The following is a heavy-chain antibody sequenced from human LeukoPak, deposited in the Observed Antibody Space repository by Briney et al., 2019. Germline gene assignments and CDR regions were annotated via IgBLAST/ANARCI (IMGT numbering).Heavy chain of an antibody. Sequence: SETLSLTCSVSGGSISSYYWSWIRQTAGKGLEWIGGIYSSGSTNYNPSLKSRVTMSVDMSKNQFSLKLSSVTAADTAVYYCASLRGDNWNYYDYWGQGILVTVSS. J-gene: IGHJ4*02. D-gene: IGHD1-20*01. CDR2: IYSSGST. CDR1: GGSISSYY. V-gene: IGHV4-4*07. CDR3: ASLRGDNWNYYDY.